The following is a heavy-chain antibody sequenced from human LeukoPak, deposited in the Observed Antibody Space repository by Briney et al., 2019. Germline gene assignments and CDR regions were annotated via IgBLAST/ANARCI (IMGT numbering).Heavy chain of an antibody. CDR1: GYTFTSYG. CDR3: ARDLGHCRNVICSSSAY. D-gene: IGHD6-6*01. CDR2: ISTYNGNT. J-gene: IGHJ4*02. Sequence: ASVKVSCKASGYTFTSYGISWVRQAPGQGLEWMGWISTYNGNTYSAQKLQGRVTMTTDTSTNTVYMELRSLRSDDTAVYYCARDLGHCRNVICSSSAYWGRGSLVTVSS. V-gene: IGHV1-18*01.